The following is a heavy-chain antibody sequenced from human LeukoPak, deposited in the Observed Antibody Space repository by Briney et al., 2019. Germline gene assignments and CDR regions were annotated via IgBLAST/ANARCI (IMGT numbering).Heavy chain of an antibody. J-gene: IGHJ6*02. CDR2: VSGEGGTR. Sequence: GGSLRLSCTAFGSAFSTYSMAWVRQAPGKGLGWVSVVSGEGGTRYYGGSGKGRFTISTDNSKKTLYLEMKSLRAEDTAVYYGAKEGDDDYYYVVDVWGRGTTVTVSS. CDR1: GSAFSTYS. V-gene: IGHV3-23*01. CDR3: AKEGDDDYYYVVDV.